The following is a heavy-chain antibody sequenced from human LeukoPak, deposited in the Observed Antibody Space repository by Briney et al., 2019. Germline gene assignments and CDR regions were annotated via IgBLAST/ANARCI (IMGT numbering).Heavy chain of an antibody. J-gene: IGHJ4*02. Sequence: PGGSLRLSCAASGFTFSSYAMSWVRQAPGKGLEWVSGISGSAYSTYYADSVQGRYTISRDNSKNTLYLQMNSLRAEDTAVYYCAKEAGYSGYDYPDYWGQGTLVTVSS. CDR3: AKEAGYSGYDYPDY. D-gene: IGHD5-12*01. V-gene: IGHV3-23*01. CDR1: GFTFSSYA. CDR2: ISGSAYST.